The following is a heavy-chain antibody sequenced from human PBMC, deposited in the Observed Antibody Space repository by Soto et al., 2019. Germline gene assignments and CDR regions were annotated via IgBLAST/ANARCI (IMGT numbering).Heavy chain of an antibody. CDR2: INHSGST. D-gene: IGHD2-8*02. Sequence: SETLSLTCAVYGGSFSGYYWTWIRQPPGTGLEWIGEINHSGSTNYNPSLKSRITISLDTSKNQFSLKLTSLTAADTAVYYCARDKITGLFDYWGQGTLVTVSS. CDR1: GGSFSGYY. CDR3: ARDKITGLFDY. J-gene: IGHJ4*02. V-gene: IGHV4-34*01.